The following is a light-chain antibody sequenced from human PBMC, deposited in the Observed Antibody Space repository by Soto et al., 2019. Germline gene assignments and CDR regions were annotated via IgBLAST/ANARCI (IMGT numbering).Light chain of an antibody. CDR1: QSISSS. CDR2: TAS. J-gene: IGKJ4*01. Sequence: DIQMTQSPSSLSASVGDRVTITCRASQSISSSLNWYQQKPGKPPKLLIYTASTLQSGVPSRFSGSGSGTDFTLTISSLPPEDFATYYCQQSYNTPLTFGGGTKVEIQ. V-gene: IGKV1-39*01. CDR3: QQSYNTPLT.